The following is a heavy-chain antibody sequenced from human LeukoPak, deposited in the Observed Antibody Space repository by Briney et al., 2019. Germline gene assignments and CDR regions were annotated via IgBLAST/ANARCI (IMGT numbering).Heavy chain of an antibody. D-gene: IGHD1-26*01. CDR1: GGSFSGYY. V-gene: IGHV4-34*01. CDR2: INHSGST. J-gene: IGHJ4*02. Sequence: SETLSLTCAVYGGSFSGYYWSWIRQPPGKGLEWNGEINHSGSTNYNPSLKSRVIISVDTSKNQFSLKLSSVTAADTAIYYCARNIVGPRQVDYWGQGTLVTVSS. CDR3: ARNIVGPRQVDY.